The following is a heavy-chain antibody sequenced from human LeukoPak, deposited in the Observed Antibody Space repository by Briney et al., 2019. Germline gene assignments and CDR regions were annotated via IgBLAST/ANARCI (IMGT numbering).Heavy chain of an antibody. CDR1: GFTFGSYW. V-gene: IGHV3-74*01. J-gene: IGHJ4*02. Sequence: GGSLRLSCAASGFTFGSYWMHWVRQAPGKGLVWVSRINSDGSSTSYADSVKGRFTISRDNAKNTLYLQMNSLRAEATAVYYCARVPTAMVSYPLDYWGQGTLVTVSS. D-gene: IGHD5-18*01. CDR2: INSDGSST. CDR3: ARVPTAMVSYPLDY.